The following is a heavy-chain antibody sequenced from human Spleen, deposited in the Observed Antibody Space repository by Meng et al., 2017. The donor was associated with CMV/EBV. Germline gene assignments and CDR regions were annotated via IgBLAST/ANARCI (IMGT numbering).Heavy chain of an antibody. J-gene: IGHJ4*02. D-gene: IGHD5-18*01. Sequence: LSLTCAASGFTFSSYGMHWVRQAPGKGLEWVAVIWYDGSNKYYADSVKGRFTISRDNSKNTLYLQMNSLRAEDTAVYYCARVYRGYSYPYYFDYWGQGTLVTVSS. CDR3: ARVYRGYSYPYYFDY. CDR2: IWYDGSNK. CDR1: GFTFSSYG. V-gene: IGHV3-33*01.